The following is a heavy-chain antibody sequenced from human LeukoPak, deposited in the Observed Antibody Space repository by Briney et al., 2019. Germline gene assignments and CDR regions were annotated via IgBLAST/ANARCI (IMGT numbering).Heavy chain of an antibody. D-gene: IGHD2-8*01. CDR3: ARIYLKMASAS. CDR2: IKEDGSGK. CDR1: GFTFTSYW. V-gene: IGHV3-7*01. J-gene: IGHJ5*02. Sequence: GGSLRLSCAASGFTFTSYWMSWVRQAPGKGLEWVANIKEDGSGKYYVDSVKGRFTISRDNAKNSVSLQMNSLRAEDTAVYYCARIYLKMASASWGQGTLVTVSS.